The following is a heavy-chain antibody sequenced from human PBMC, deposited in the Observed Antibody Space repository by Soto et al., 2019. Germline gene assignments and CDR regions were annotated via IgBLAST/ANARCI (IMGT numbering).Heavy chain of an antibody. J-gene: IGHJ3*01. V-gene: IGHV3-53*01. CDR2: IYSSGST. CDR1: EFTFSSND. CDR3: ATRPLLPGAP. D-gene: IGHD3-22*01. Sequence: EVQLVESGGGLIQPGGSLRLSCGASEFTFSSNDMNWVRQAPGKGLEWVSLIYSSGSTSYADSVKGRFTISRDNSKNTLYLQMSSLRAEDTAVYYCATRPLLPGAPWGQGTMVTVSS.